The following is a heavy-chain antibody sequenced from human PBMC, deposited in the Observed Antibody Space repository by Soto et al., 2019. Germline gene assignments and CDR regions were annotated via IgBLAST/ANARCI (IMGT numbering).Heavy chain of an antibody. CDR2: IYHSGST. D-gene: IGHD3-10*01. CDR3: ASALYYYGSGSYYGMDV. Sequence: SETLSLTCAVSGGSISSSNWWSWVRQPPGKGLEWIGEIYHSGSTNYNPSLKSRVTISVDKSKNQFSLKLSSVTAADTAVYYCASALYYYGSGSYYGMDVWGQGTTVTVSS. J-gene: IGHJ6*02. V-gene: IGHV4-4*02. CDR1: GGSISSSNW.